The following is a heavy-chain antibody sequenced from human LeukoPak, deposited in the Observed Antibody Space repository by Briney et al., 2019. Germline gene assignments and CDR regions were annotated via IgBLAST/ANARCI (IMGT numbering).Heavy chain of an antibody. CDR3: TSRGDYGDYRHY. Sequence: GGSLRLSCAASGFTFSSYSMNWVRQAPGKGLEWVGFIRSKAYGGTTEYAASVKGRFTIPRDDSKSIAYLQMNSLKTEDTAVYYCTSRGDYGDYRHYWGQGTLVTVSS. J-gene: IGHJ4*02. CDR1: GFTFSSYS. V-gene: IGHV3-49*04. CDR2: IRSKAYGGTT. D-gene: IGHD4-17*01.